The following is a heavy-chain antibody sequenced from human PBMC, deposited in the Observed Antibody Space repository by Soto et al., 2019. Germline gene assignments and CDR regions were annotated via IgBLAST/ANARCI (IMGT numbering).Heavy chain of an antibody. V-gene: IGHV3-23*01. CDR1: GFTFSSYG. CDR2: ISGSGHSA. CDR3: AKDESITSRRRPAAEYFQY. J-gene: IGHJ1*01. Sequence: VQLLESGGNLVQPGGSLRLSCAVSGFTFSSYGMTWVRQAPGKGLEWVSIISGSGHSADYADSVRGRFTISRDNSKNTLFLQMNRLRAEDTAVYYCAKDESITSRRRPAAEYFQYWGQGTLVTVSS. D-gene: IGHD6-6*01.